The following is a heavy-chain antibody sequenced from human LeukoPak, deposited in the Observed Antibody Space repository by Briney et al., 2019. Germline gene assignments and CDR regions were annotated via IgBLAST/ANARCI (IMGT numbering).Heavy chain of an antibody. J-gene: IGHJ4*02. Sequence: GGSLRLSCAASGFTFSSYAMSWVRQAPGKGLEWVSAISGSGGSTYYADSVKGRFTISRDNSKNTLYLQMNSLRAEDTAVYYCARDVGGSGSYLDYWGQGTLVTVSS. D-gene: IGHD3-10*01. CDR3: ARDVGGSGSYLDY. CDR1: GFTFSSYA. CDR2: ISGSGGST. V-gene: IGHV3-23*01.